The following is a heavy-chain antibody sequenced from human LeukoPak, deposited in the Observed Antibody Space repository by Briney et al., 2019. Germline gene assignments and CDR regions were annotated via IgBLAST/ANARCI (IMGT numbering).Heavy chain of an antibody. CDR3: ARAPGLGLGFDY. Sequence: GGSLRLSCAASGFTFSSYSMNWVRQAPGKGLEWVSSISSSTTYIYYADSVKGRFTISRDNPKNSLYLQMNSLRAEDTAVYYCARAPGLGLGFDYWGQGTLVTVSS. CDR2: ISSSTTYI. V-gene: IGHV3-21*01. CDR1: GFTFSSYS. D-gene: IGHD3-10*01. J-gene: IGHJ4*02.